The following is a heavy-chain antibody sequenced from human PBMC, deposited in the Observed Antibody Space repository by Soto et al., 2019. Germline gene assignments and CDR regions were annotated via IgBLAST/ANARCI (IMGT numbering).Heavy chain of an antibody. J-gene: IGHJ4*02. CDR3: ARDEGWLRSRSFDY. V-gene: IGHV4-30-4*01. CDR1: GGSISSGDYY. D-gene: IGHD5-12*01. Sequence: LCGGSISSGDYYWTWIRQPPGKGLEWIGYIYYSGSTYYNPSLKSRVTISVDTSKNQFSLKLSSVTAADTAVYYCARDEGWLRSRSFDYWGQGTQVTVSP. CDR2: IYYSGST.